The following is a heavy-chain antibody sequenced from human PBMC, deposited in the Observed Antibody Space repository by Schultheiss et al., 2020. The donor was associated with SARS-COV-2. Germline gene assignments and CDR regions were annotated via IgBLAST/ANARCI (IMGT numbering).Heavy chain of an antibody. CDR2: ISYDGSNK. J-gene: IGHJ6*02. V-gene: IGHV3-30*03. D-gene: IGHD2-21*01. Sequence: GGSLRLSCAASGFTFSSYGMHWVRQAPGKGLEWVAVISYDGSNKYYADSVKGRFTISRDNAKNSLYLQMNSLRDEDTAVYYCARGSPRLGIYGLYGMDVWGQGTTVTVSS. CDR1: GFTFSSYG. CDR3: ARGSPRLGIYGLYGMDV.